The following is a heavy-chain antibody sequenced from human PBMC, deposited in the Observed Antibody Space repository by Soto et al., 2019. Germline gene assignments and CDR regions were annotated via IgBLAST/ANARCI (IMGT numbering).Heavy chain of an antibody. J-gene: IGHJ5*02. Sequence: PSEALSLTCTVSGGSISSYYWSWIRQPPGKGLEWIGYIYYSGSTNYNPSLKSRVTISVDTSKNQFSLKLSSVTAADTAVYYCARGLGRHEPWFDPWGQGTLVTVSS. CDR2: IYYSGST. V-gene: IGHV4-59*01. CDR1: GGSISSYY. CDR3: ARGLGRHEPWFDP. D-gene: IGHD6-19*01.